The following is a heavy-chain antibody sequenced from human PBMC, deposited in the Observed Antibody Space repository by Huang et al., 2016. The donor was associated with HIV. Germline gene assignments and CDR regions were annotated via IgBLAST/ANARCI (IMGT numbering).Heavy chain of an antibody. D-gene: IGHD6-19*01. J-gene: IGHJ3*02. Sequence: QLQLQESGSRLVRPSETLSLTCAVSGGSIISSGYSWSWIRQPPGKGLAWIGYIYHSGTASYNPALKSRVTMSGDTSKDRFSLKLTSVTAADTAVYYCARDLYSSGWHAFDTWGQGTMVTVSS. V-gene: IGHV4-30-2*01. CDR3: ARDLYSSGWHAFDT. CDR1: GGSIISSGYS. CDR2: IYHSGTA.